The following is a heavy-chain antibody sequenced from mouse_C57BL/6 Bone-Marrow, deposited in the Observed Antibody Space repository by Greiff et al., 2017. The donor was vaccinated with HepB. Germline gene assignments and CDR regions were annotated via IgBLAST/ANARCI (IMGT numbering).Heavy chain of an antibody. CDR2: ISYDGSN. Sequence: SGPGLVKPSQSLSLTCSVTGYSITSGYYWNWIRQFPGNKLEWMGYISYDGSNNYNPSLKNRISITRDTSKNQFFLKLNSVTTEDTATYYCARGYYDYDGYYAMDYWGQGTSVTVSS. CDR1: GYSITSGYY. J-gene: IGHJ4*01. CDR3: ARGYYDYDGYYAMDY. V-gene: IGHV3-6*01. D-gene: IGHD2-4*01.